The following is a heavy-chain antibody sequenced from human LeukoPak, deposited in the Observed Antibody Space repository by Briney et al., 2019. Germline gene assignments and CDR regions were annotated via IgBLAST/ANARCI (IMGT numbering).Heavy chain of an antibody. V-gene: IGHV5-51*01. Sequence: HGESLKISCKCSGYSFTSYWIGWVRQMPGKGLEWMGIIYPGDSDTRYSPSFQGQVHISAHKYISTPHLQGSSLKASDTAMYYCARNPTNCGGDCYTDYWGQGTLDTVSS. J-gene: IGHJ4*02. D-gene: IGHD2-21*01. CDR1: GYSFTSYW. CDR3: ARNPTNCGGDCYTDY. CDR2: IYPGDSDT.